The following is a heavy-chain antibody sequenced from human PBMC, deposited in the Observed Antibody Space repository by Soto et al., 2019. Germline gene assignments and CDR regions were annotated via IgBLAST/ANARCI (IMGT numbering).Heavy chain of an antibody. CDR3: ARATAPVLQSLEWSTIVPLYFDL. CDR1: GGSFIPYY. J-gene: IGHJ4*02. D-gene: IGHD3-3*01. Sequence: QVQLQQWGAGLLKPSETLSLTCAVYGGSFIPYYWSWIRQPLGKGLEWIGEVTHSGSTNSNPSLKSLFTISLDTSKNQFALKLISVTAADTAVYYCARATAPVLQSLEWSTIVPLYFDLWGQGTLITVSS. V-gene: IGHV4-34*02. CDR2: VTHSGST.